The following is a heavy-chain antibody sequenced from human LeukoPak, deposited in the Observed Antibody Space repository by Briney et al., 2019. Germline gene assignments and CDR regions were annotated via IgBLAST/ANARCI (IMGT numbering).Heavy chain of an antibody. Sequence: SETLSLTCSVSGYFLSSGYYWAWIRQPPGEGLEWIASMFHSGTTYYNPSLKSRVTISVDTSKNQFSLKLSSVTAADTAVYYCARGDTVAARPGRFDYWGQGTLVTVSS. CDR1: GYFLSSGYY. CDR3: ARGDTVAARPGRFDY. D-gene: IGHD6-6*01. CDR2: MFHSGTT. J-gene: IGHJ4*02. V-gene: IGHV4-38-2*02.